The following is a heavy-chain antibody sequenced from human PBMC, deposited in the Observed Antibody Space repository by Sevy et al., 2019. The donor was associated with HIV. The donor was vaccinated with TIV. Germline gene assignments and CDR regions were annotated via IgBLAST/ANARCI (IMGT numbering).Heavy chain of an antibody. CDR1: GFTFSSYS. Sequence: GGSLRLSCAASGFTFSSYSMNWVRQAPGRGLEWISYISSSSSAIYYADSVKGRFTFSRDNAKNSMYLQMNSLRDEDTAVYYCAREQWQINADDAFDVWGQGTMVTVSS. CDR3: AREQWQINADDAFDV. V-gene: IGHV3-48*02. D-gene: IGHD6-19*01. J-gene: IGHJ3*01. CDR2: ISSSSSAI.